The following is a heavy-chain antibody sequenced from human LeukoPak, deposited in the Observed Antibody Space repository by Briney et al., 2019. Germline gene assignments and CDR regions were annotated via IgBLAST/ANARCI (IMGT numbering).Heavy chain of an antibody. CDR2: INGDGSNT. V-gene: IGHV3-74*03. D-gene: IGHD5-18*01. Sequence: GGSLRLSCAASGFTFSSHWMHWVRQAPGKGLVWVSRINGDGSNTTYADSVKGRFTISRDNSKNTLYLQMNSLRAEDTAVYYCAKDRRRYSYGEGDFDYWGQGTLVTVSS. CDR3: AKDRRRYSYGEGDFDY. CDR1: GFTFSSHW. J-gene: IGHJ4*02.